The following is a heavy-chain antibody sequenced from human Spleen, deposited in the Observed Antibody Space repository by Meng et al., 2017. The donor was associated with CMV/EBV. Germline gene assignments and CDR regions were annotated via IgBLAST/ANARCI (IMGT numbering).Heavy chain of an antibody. CDR3: ARGYNGYDCDY. Sequence: GESLKISCAASGFTFSSYAMHWVRQAPGKGLEWVAVISYDGSNKYYADFVKGRFTISRDNSKNTLYLQMNSLRDEDTALYYCARGYNGYDCDYWGQGTLVTVSS. CDR2: ISYDGSNK. CDR1: GFTFSSYA. V-gene: IGHV3-30-3*01. J-gene: IGHJ4*02. D-gene: IGHD5-12*01.